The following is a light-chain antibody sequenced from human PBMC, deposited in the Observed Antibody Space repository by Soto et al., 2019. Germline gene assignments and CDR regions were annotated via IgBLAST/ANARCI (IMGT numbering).Light chain of an antibody. CDR3: SSYAGSNNLKV. CDR2: EVT. Sequence: QSALTQPPSASGSPGQSVTISCTGTSSDVGGYNYVSWYQHHPGKPPKLMIYEVTKRPSGAPDRFSGSKSGNTASLTVSGLQAEDESDYYCSSYAGSNNLKVFGTGTKVTVL. CDR1: SSDVGGYNY. J-gene: IGLJ1*01. V-gene: IGLV2-8*01.